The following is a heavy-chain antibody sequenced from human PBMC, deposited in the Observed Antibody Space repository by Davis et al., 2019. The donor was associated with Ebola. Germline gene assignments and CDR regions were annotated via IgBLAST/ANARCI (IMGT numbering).Heavy chain of an antibody. V-gene: IGHV4-38-2*02. CDR2: IHHSARAT. Sequence: SETLSLTCIVSDYSISSGYYWGWIRQPPGKGLEWIGSIHHSARATSYNPSLKSRVTIAVDTSKNQFSLKLNSVTAADTAVYYCARSITMVRGVIPWFDPWGQGTLVTVS. CDR1: DYSISSGYY. CDR3: ARSITMVRGVIPWFDP. D-gene: IGHD3-10*01. J-gene: IGHJ5*02.